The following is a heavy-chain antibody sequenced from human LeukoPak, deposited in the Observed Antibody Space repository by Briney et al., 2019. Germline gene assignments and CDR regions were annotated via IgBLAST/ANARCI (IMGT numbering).Heavy chain of an antibody. CDR1: GGSISSGSYY. J-gene: IGHJ6*03. CDR2: IYTSGSA. V-gene: IGHV4-61*02. D-gene: IGHD2-15*01. CDR3: ARYCSGTDYYYYYMDV. Sequence: PSETLSLTCTVSGGSISSGSYYWSWIRQPAGKGLEWIGRIYTSGSANYNPSLKSRVTISVDTSKNQFSLKLSSVIAADTAVYYCARYCSGTDYYYYYMDVWGKGTTVTVSS.